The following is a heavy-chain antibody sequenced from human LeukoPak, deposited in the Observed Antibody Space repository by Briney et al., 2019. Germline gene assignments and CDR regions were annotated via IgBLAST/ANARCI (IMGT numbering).Heavy chain of an antibody. J-gene: IGHJ4*02. D-gene: IGHD6-13*01. CDR1: GGSFGSTSYY. Sequence: SETLSLTCTVSGGSFGSTSYYWGWIRQPPGEGLEWIGSIYYSGSTYYNPSLKSRVTISVDTSKNQFSLKLSSVTAADTAVYYCARNVAVVGTVDYWGQGTLVTVSS. V-gene: IGHV4-39*01. CDR2: IYYSGST. CDR3: ARNVAVVGTVDY.